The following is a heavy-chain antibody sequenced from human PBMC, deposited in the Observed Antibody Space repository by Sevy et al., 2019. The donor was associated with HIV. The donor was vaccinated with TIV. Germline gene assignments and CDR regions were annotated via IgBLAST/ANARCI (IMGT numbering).Heavy chain of an antibody. CDR2: VSYDGSSK. Sequence: GGSLRLSCVGSGFTFRNFGVHWLRQAPGKGLEWLSVVSYDGSSKYYVDSVKGRFIVSRANSKNTLYLQMNSLRTEDTAVYYWARGGSGDYYYYGVDVWGQGTTVTVSS. CDR3: ARGGSGDYYYYGVDV. V-gene: IGHV3-30*03. J-gene: IGHJ6*02. CDR1: GFTFRNFG. D-gene: IGHD3-10*01.